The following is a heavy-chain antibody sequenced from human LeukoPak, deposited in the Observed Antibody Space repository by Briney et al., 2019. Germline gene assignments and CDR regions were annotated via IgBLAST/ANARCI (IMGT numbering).Heavy chain of an antibody. CDR1: GYTFTGYY. J-gene: IGHJ3*02. CDR3: ARWTPVTELGAFDI. V-gene: IGHV1-2*02. CDR2: INPNSGGT. Sequence: GASVEVSCKASGYTFTGYYMHWVRQAPGQGLEWMGWINPNSGGTNYAQKFQGRVTMTRDTSISTAYMELSRLRSDDTAVYYCARWTPVTELGAFDIWGQGTMVTVSS. D-gene: IGHD4-17*01.